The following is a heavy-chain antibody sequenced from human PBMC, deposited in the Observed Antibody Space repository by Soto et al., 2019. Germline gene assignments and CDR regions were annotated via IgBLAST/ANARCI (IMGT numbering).Heavy chain of an antibody. Sequence: EVQVVESGGGLVQPGGSLRLSCSASGFTFSNYAMHWVRQAPGKGLEYVSAITSNGGNTYYADSVTGRFTVSRDNSKNTLYLQMSNLRADDTAIYYCVKDLRVVVTGIFDSWGQGTLVTVSS. D-gene: IGHD2-15*01. CDR2: ITSNGGNT. V-gene: IGHV3-64D*06. J-gene: IGHJ4*02. CDR3: VKDLRVVVTGIFDS. CDR1: GFTFSNYA.